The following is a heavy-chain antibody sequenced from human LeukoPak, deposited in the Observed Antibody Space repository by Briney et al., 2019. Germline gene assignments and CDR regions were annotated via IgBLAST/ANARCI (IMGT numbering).Heavy chain of an antibody. D-gene: IGHD2-15*01. CDR2: ISWNSGSI. Sequence: PGGSLTLSCAASGFTFDNYAMHWVRQAPGKGLEWVSGISWNSGSIGYAESRKGRFTISRDNAKNSLYLQMNSLRAEDTALYYCAKDPEGTPNNWFDPWGQGTLVTVSS. V-gene: IGHV3-9*01. CDR1: GFTFDNYA. CDR3: AKDPEGTPNNWFDP. J-gene: IGHJ5*02.